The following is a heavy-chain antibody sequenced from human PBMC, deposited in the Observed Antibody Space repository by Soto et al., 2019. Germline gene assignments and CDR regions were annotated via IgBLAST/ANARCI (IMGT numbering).Heavy chain of an antibody. D-gene: IGHD5-12*01. CDR1: GGTFSSYT. CDR3: AGAVEMATILSNY. Sequence: QVQLVQSGAEVKKPGSSVKVSCKASGGTFSSYTISWVRQAPGQGLEWMGRIIPILGIANYAQKFQGRVTITADKSTSTAYMELSSLRSEDTAVYYCAGAVEMATILSNYWGQGTLVTVSS. V-gene: IGHV1-69*02. J-gene: IGHJ4*02. CDR2: IIPILGIA.